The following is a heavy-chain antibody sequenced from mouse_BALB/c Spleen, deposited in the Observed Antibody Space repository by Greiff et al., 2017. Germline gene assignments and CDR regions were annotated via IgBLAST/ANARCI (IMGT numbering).Heavy chain of an antibody. CDR2: ISSGGSYT. D-gene: IGHD1-2*01. V-gene: IGHV5-6-4*01. CDR1: GFTFSSYT. J-gene: IGHJ4*01. CDR3: TLLRPPFCAMDY. Sequence: EVKVVESGGGLVKPGGSLKLSCAASGFTFSSYTMSWVRQTPEKRLEWVATISSGGSYTYYPDSVKGRFTISRDNAKNTLYLQMSSLKPEDTAMYYCTLLRPPFCAMDYWGQGTSVTVSS.